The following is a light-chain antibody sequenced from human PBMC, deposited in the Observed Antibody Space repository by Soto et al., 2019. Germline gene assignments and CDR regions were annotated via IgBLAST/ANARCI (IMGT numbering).Light chain of an antibody. CDR3: QQYGSSSYT. CDR2: GAS. V-gene: IGKV3-20*01. J-gene: IGKJ2*01. CDR1: QSIASSY. Sequence: EIVLTQSPGTLSLSPGERATLSCRASQSIASSYLTWYQHKPGQAPRLLIYGASSRATCIPDRFSCSGSGTDFTLTISRLEPEDFAVYYCQQYGSSSYTFGQGTQLEIK.